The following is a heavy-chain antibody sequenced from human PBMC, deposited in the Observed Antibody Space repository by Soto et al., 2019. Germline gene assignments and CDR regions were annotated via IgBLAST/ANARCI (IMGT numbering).Heavy chain of an antibody. CDR3: ATARNSTIFGVGIDGWFDP. CDR2: SMQYFDTA. CDR1: RGTFRSYP. D-gene: IGHD3-3*01. J-gene: IGHJ5*02. Sequence: SGVTVSCQACRGTFRSYPINSVRPPPGQGLECMGGSMQYFDTANYAQKIHCRVTITADESTSTDYTELKSLSTEDTAVYDGATARNSTIFGVGIDGWFDPWGQGTLVTVSS. V-gene: IGHV1-69*13.